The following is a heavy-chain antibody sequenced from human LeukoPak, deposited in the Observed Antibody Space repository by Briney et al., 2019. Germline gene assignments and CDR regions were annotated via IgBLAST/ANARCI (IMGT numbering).Heavy chain of an antibody. D-gene: IGHD3-22*01. CDR3: AREQGYYSVPGY. V-gene: IGHV3-74*01. Sequence: HPGGSLRLSRAASGFTFSSYWMHWVRQAPGEGPVWVARIRNDGSSTDYADSVKGRFTISRDNAKNTLYLQMNSLRAEDTAVYYCAREQGYYSVPGYWGQGTLVTVSS. CDR2: IRNDGSST. CDR1: GFTFSSYW. J-gene: IGHJ4*02.